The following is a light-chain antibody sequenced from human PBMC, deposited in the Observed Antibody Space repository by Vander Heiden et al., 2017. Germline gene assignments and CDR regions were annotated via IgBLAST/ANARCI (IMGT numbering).Light chain of an antibody. CDR2: GAS. CDR3: QRSFSIPYT. J-gene: IGKJ2*01. V-gene: IGKV1-39*01. CDR1: KSGTRY. Sequence: EMQMTKSPSSLFASAGDRVPITSRASKSGTRYLNWYQQKPGQAPDLLISGASSLQSRVPSRFSGSVSGTDFSLTINSLQPEDFGTYYCQRSFSIPYTFGQGTKLEI.